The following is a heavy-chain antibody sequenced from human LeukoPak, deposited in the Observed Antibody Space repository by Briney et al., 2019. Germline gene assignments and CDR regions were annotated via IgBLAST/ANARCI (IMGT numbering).Heavy chain of an antibody. J-gene: IGHJ4*02. V-gene: IGHV1-46*01. Sequence: GASVKVSCKASGYTFTSYYMHWVRQAPGQGLEWMGIINPSGGSTGYAQKFQGRVTMTRDTSTGTVYMELSRLRSDDTAVYYCARPERRLLLGYWRQGTLATVS. CDR1: GYTFTSYY. CDR2: INPSGGST. D-gene: IGHD2-2*01. CDR3: ARPERRLLLGY.